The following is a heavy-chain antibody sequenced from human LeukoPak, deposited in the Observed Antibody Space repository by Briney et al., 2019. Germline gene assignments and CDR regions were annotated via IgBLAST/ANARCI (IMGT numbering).Heavy chain of an antibody. CDR3: TTGWPSADFDY. CDR1: GFTFSNAW. CDR2: IKSKTDGGTT. V-gene: IGHV3-15*01. J-gene: IGHJ4*02. Sequence: PGGSLRLSCAASGFTFSNAWMSWVRQAPGKGLEWVGRIKSKTDGGTTGYAAPVKGRFTISRDDSKNTLYLQMNSLKTEDTAVYYCTTGWPSADFDYWGQGTLVTVSS.